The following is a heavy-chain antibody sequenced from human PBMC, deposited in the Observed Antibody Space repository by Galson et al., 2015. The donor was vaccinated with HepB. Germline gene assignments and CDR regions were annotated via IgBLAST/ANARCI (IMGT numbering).Heavy chain of an antibody. CDR2: IKSKTDGETT. CDR1: GFPFNNAW. CDR3: TTDVYYSTYWSWLDP. D-gene: IGHD2-8*02. J-gene: IGHJ5*02. Sequence: SLRLSCAASGFPFNNAWMTWVRQDPGMGLEWVGRIKSKTDGETTDYAAPVKGRFTISRDDSKNRLYLQMNSLKTEDTAVYYCTTDVYYSTYWSWLDPWGQGTLVTVSS. V-gene: IGHV3-15*01.